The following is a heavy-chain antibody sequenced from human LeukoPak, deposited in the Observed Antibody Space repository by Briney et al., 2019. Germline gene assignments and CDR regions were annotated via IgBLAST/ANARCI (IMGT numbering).Heavy chain of an antibody. CDR3: AKDIRSYYDSSAIDY. D-gene: IGHD3-22*01. V-gene: IGHV3-9*03. Sequence: GGSLRLSCAASGFTFDDYAMHWVRQAPGKGLQWVSGIRWNSGTIGYADSVKGRFTNSRDNAKNSLYLQMNSLRAEDMALYYCAKDIRSYYDSSAIDYWGQGTLVTVSS. CDR1: GFTFDDYA. CDR2: IRWNSGTI. J-gene: IGHJ4*02.